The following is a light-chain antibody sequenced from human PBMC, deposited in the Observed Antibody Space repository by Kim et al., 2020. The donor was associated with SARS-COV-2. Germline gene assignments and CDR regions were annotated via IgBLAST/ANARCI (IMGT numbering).Light chain of an antibody. J-gene: IGKJ1*01. CDR3: QQYNNWPWT. V-gene: IGKV3-15*01. Sequence: EIVMTQSPATLSVSPGERATLSCRASQSVSSNLAWYQQKPGQAPRLLIYGASTRATGIPARFSGSGSGTGFTLTISSLQSEDFAVYYCQQYNNWPWTFRQGTKVDIK. CDR2: GAS. CDR1: QSVSSN.